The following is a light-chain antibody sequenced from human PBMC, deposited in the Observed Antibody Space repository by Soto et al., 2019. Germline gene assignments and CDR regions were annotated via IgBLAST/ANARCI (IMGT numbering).Light chain of an antibody. CDR3: SSYTSSSTQV. CDR1: SSDVGGYNY. CDR2: EVS. J-gene: IGLJ1*01. Sequence: QSAPTQPASVSGSPGQSITISCTGTSSDVGGYNYVSWYQQHPGKAPKLMIYEVSNRPSGVSNRFSGSKSGNTASLTISGLQAEDEADYYCSSYTSSSTQVFGTATKVTVL. V-gene: IGLV2-14*01.